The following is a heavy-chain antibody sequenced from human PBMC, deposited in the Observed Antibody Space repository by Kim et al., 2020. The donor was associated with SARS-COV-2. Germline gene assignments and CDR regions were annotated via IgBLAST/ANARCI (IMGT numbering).Heavy chain of an antibody. Sequence: YYADSVKGRFTISRDNSKNTLYLQMSSLRAEDTAVYYCVSQGQQWELLPQWGQGTLVTVSS. J-gene: IGHJ4*02. CDR3: VSQGQQWELLPQ. D-gene: IGHD1-26*01. V-gene: IGHV3-64D*06.